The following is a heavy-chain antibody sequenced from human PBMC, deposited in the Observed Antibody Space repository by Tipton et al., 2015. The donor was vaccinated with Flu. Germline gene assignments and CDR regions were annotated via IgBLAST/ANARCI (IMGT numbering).Heavy chain of an antibody. CDR3: AKGYGYIWSPFDY. Sequence: QLVQSGGGLVQPGRSLTLSCAVSGFTFDDLAMHWVRQAPGKGLEWVSGISWNSAYIGYADSVKGRFTISRDSDKNSLYLQMDSLRPDDTALYYCAKGYGYIWSPFDYRGQGTLVTVSS. V-gene: IGHV3-9*01. CDR1: GFTFDDLA. J-gene: IGHJ4*02. D-gene: IGHD1-20*01. CDR2: ISWNSAYI.